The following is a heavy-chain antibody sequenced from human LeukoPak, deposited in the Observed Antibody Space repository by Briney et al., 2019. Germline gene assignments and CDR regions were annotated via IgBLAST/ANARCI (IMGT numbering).Heavy chain of an antibody. J-gene: IGHJ6*02. CDR1: GGSISGYY. V-gene: IGHV4-59*01. Sequence: SETLSLTCAVSGGSISGYYCTWIRQPPGKGLEWIGYIYYSGITNFNPSLTSRVTASVDTSNNQFSLNLSSVTAADTAVYYCARSLRYCSGGNCYYTMDVWGQGTTVTVSS. D-gene: IGHD2-15*01. CDR2: IYYSGIT. CDR3: ARSLRYCSGGNCYYTMDV.